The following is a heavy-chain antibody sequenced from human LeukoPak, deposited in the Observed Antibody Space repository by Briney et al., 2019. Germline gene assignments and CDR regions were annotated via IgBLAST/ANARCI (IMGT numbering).Heavy chain of an antibody. J-gene: IGHJ4*02. CDR3: ARVGLGYCSGGSCSNSDY. V-gene: IGHV3-66*01. CDR1: GFTVSSNY. CDR2: IYSGGST. D-gene: IGHD2-15*01. Sequence: GGSLRLSCAASGFTVSSNYMSWVRQAPGKGLGWVSVIYSGGSTYYADSVKGRFTISRDNSKNTLYLQMNSLRAEDTAVYYCARVGLGYCSGGSCSNSDYWGQGTLVTVSS.